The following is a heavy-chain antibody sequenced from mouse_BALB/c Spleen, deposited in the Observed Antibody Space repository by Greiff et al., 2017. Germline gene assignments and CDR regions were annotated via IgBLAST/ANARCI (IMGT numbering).Heavy chain of an antibody. CDR1: GFTFSSYA. Sequence: EVQRVESGGGLVKPGGSLKLSCAASGFTFSSYAMSWVRQTPEKRLEWVASISSGGSTYYPDSVKGRFTISRDNARNILYLQMSSLRSEDTAMYYCATGRYDGHYWGQGTTLTVSS. D-gene: IGHD2-14*01. CDR2: ISSGGST. CDR3: ATGRYDGHY. J-gene: IGHJ2*01. V-gene: IGHV5-6-5*01.